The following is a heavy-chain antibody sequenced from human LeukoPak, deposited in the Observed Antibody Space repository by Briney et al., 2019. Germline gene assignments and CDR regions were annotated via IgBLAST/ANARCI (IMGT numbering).Heavy chain of an antibody. Sequence: GGSLRLSCAASGFTFDDYGMSWVRQVPGKGLEWVSGINWNGGSTGYADSVKGRFTISRDNSKNTLYLQMNSLRAEDTAVYYCARDLMGRYDYWGQGTLVTVSS. CDR2: INWNGGST. V-gene: IGHV3-20*04. D-gene: IGHD3-9*01. CDR3: ARDLMGRYDY. CDR1: GFTFDDYG. J-gene: IGHJ4*02.